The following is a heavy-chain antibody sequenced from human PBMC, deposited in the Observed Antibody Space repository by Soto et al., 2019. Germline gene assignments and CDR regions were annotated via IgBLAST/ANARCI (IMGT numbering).Heavy chain of an antibody. CDR1: GFTFSSYA. CDR3: AKDRAAAGLSCFDY. Sequence: GGSLRLSCAASGFTFSSYAMSWVRQAPGKGLEWVSGISGSGGSTYYADSVKGRFTISRDNSKNTLYLQMNGLRAEDTAVYYCAKDRAAAGLSCFDYWGQGTLVTVSS. J-gene: IGHJ4*02. D-gene: IGHD6-13*01. CDR2: ISGSGGST. V-gene: IGHV3-23*01.